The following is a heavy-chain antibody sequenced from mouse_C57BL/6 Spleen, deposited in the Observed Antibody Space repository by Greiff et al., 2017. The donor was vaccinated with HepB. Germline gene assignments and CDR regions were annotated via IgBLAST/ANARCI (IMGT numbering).Heavy chain of an antibody. J-gene: IGHJ2*01. V-gene: IGHV1-26*01. CDR3: ARWKGGYY. Sequence: VQLQQSGPELVKPGASVKISCKASGYTFTDYYMNWVKQSHGKSLEWIGDINPNNGGTSYNQKFKGKATLTVDKSSSTAYMELRSLTSEDSAVYYCARWKGGYYWGQGTTLTVSS. CDR1: GYTFTDYY. CDR2: INPNNGGT.